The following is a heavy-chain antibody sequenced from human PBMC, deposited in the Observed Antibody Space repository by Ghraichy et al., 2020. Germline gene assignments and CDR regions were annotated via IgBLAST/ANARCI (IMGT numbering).Heavy chain of an antibody. CDR3: AKCRGTTWNDALDV. Sequence: GGSLRLSCAASGFSVSSSYMNWVRQAPGKGLEWVSVIYPEGPTFYGDSVKGRFTISRDSSQNTLYLQINSLRAEETAVYYCAKCRGTTWNDALDVWGQGTMVTVSS. CDR2: IYPEGPT. V-gene: IGHV3-53*01. CDR1: GFSVSSSY. D-gene: IGHD1-1*01. J-gene: IGHJ3*01.